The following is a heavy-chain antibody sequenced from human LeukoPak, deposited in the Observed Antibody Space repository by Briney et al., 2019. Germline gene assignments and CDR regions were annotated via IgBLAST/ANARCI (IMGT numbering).Heavy chain of an antibody. D-gene: IGHD5-24*01. Sequence: GGSLRLSCAASGFRFSGYSMNWVRQAPGKGLEWISYIGISSGNTNYADSVKGRFTISRDKTKNSLYLQMNSPRVEDTALYYCARDYKYAFDNWGQGTLVTVSS. J-gene: IGHJ4*02. CDR1: GFRFSGYS. V-gene: IGHV3-48*01. CDR2: IGISSGNT. CDR3: ARDYKYAFDN.